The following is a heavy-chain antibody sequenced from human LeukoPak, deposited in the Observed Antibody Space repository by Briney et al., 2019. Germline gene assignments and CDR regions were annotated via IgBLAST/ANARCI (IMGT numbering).Heavy chain of an antibody. J-gene: IGHJ5*02. D-gene: IGHD2-2*01. CDR3: ARRLTQYDCFDP. CDR2: TYYRSTWYN. Sequence: SQTLSLTCAISGDSVSNNSVTWNWIRHSPSRGLEWLGRTYYRSTWYNDYAVSVRGRITVNPDTSKNQFSLHLNSETPEDTAVYYCARRLTQYDCFDPWGQGILVTVSS. CDR1: GDSVSNNSVT. V-gene: IGHV6-1*01.